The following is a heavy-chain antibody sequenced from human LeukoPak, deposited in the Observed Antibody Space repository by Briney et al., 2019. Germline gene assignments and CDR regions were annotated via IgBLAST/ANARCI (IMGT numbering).Heavy chain of an antibody. CDR2: IYYSGST. CDR1: GGSFSTYY. J-gene: IGHJ4*02. Sequence: SETLSLTCTVSGGSFSTYYWGWIRQPPGKGLEWIGSIYYSGSTYYNPSLKSRVTISVDTSKNQFSLKLSSVTAADTAVYYCARDARRGYSYGTFDYWGQGTLVTVSS. CDR3: ARDARRGYSYGTFDY. V-gene: IGHV4-39*07. D-gene: IGHD5-18*01.